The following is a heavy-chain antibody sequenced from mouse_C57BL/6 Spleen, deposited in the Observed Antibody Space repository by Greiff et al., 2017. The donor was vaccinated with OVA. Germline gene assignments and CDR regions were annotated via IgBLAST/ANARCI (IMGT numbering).Heavy chain of an antibody. CDR1: GYTFTDYE. Sequence: QVQLQQSGAELVRPGASVTLSCKASGYTFTDYEMHWVKQTPVHGLEWIGAIDPDTGGTAYNQKFKGKAILTADKSSSTAYMELRSLTSADSAVYDCAGDNSNNLYSFAYWGQGTPLTVSA. J-gene: IGHJ3*01. CDR2: IDPDTGGT. V-gene: IGHV1-15*01. CDR3: AGDNSNNLYSFAY. D-gene: IGHD2-5*01.